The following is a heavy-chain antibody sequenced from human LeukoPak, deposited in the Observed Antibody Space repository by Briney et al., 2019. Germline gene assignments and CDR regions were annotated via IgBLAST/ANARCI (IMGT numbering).Heavy chain of an antibody. V-gene: IGHV5-51*01. D-gene: IGHD5-12*01. Sequence: GESLKISCKASGYSFTSHWIGWVRQMPGKGLEWMGIIYPGDFDTRYSPSFQGQVTISADKSISTAYLQWSSLKASDTAMYYCARVSTPSAYDPFDFWGQGTLVTVSS. CDR1: GYSFTSHW. CDR3: ARVSTPSAYDPFDF. J-gene: IGHJ4*02. CDR2: IYPGDFDT.